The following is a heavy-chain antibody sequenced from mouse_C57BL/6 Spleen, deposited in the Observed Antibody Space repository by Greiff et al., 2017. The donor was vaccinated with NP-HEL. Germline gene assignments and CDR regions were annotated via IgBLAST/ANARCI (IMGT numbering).Heavy chain of an antibody. Sequence: VQLQQSGAELVKPGASVKISCKASGYAFSSYWMNWVKQRPGKGLEWIGQIYPGDGDTNYNGKFKGKATLTADKSSSTAYMQLSSLTSEDSAVYFCARVSPYYAMDYWGQGTSVTVSS. V-gene: IGHV1-80*01. D-gene: IGHD3-3*01. CDR2: IYPGDGDT. CDR3: ARVSPYYAMDY. CDR1: GYAFSSYW. J-gene: IGHJ4*01.